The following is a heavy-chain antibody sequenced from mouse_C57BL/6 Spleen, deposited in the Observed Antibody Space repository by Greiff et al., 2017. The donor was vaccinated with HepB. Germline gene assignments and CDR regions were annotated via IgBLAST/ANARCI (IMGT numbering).Heavy chain of an antibody. CDR3: ARGYPRGAMDY. J-gene: IGHJ4*01. Sequence: EVKLVESGGGLVKPGGSLKLSCAASGFTFSDYGMHWVRQAPEKGLEWVAYISSGSSTIYYADTVKGRFTIARDNAKNTLFLQMTSLRSEDTAMYYCARGYPRGAMDYWGQGTSVTVSS. CDR2: ISSGSSTI. CDR1: GFTFSDYG. V-gene: IGHV5-17*01.